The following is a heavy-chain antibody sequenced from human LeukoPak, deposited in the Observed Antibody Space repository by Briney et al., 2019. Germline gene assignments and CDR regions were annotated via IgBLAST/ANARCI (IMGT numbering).Heavy chain of an antibody. V-gene: IGHV3-7*01. D-gene: IGHD3-3*01. Sequence: PGGSLRLSCAASGFTFSSYWMSWVRQAPGKGLEWVANIKQDGSDKYYVDSVKGRFTISRDNAKNSLYLQMNSLRAEDTAVYYCARRGYYEFWSGYFQRPEGWFDPWGQGTLVTVSS. CDR1: GFTFSSYW. CDR3: ARRGYYEFWSGYFQRPEGWFDP. J-gene: IGHJ5*02. CDR2: IKQDGSDK.